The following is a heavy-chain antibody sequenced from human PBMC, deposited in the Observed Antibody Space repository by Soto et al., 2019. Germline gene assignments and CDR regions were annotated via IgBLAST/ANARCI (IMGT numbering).Heavy chain of an antibody. D-gene: IGHD2-2*01. V-gene: IGHV1-18*01. CDR1: GYTFSNYG. CDR2: ISLYSDGT. CDR3: ARVVPGAEAWFGP. J-gene: IGHJ5*02. Sequence: ASVKVSCKTSGYTFSNYGITWVRQAPGQPLEWLGWISLYSDGTNYAQKFQGRVSMTTDTSTTTAYMELRSLRSDNTAVYYCARVVPGAEAWFGPWGQGTLVTVSS.